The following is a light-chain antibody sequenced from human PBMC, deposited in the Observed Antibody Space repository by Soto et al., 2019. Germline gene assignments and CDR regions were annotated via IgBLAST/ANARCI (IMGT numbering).Light chain of an antibody. CDR1: SSNIGAGYD. V-gene: IGLV1-40*01. Sequence: QSVLSQPPSVSGAPGQRVTISCTGSSSNIGAGYDAHWFHQVPGTAPKLLIYGSTNRPSGVPDRFSGSKSGTSASLAITGLQAEDEADYSCQSYDSSLGGNYVFGTGTKVTVL. CDR2: GST. CDR3: QSYDSSLGGNYV. J-gene: IGLJ1*01.